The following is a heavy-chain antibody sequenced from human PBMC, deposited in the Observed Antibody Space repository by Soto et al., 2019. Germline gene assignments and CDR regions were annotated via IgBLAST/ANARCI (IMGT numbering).Heavy chain of an antibody. V-gene: IGHV1-69*12. CDR1: GGTFSSYA. D-gene: IGHD6-6*01. CDR3: ARETEYSSSSGPNYYYYYGMDV. Sequence: VQLVQSGAEVKKPGSSVKVSCKASGGTFSSYAISWVRQAPGQGLEWMGGIIPIFGTANYAQKFQGRVTITADESTSTAYMELSSLRSEDTAVYYCARETEYSSSSGPNYYYYYGMDVWGQGTTVTVSS. J-gene: IGHJ6*02. CDR2: IIPIFGTA.